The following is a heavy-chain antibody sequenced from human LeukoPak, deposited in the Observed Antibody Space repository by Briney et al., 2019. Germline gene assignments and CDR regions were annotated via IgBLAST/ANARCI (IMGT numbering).Heavy chain of an antibody. J-gene: IGHJ4*02. CDR2: IYHSGST. CDR1: GGSISSSNW. Sequence: SETLSLTCAVSGGSISSSNWWSWVRQPPGKGLEWIGEIYHSGSTNYNPSLKSRVTISVDKSKNQFPLKLGSVTAADTAVYYCARHADGNGDPRARYFDYWGQGTLVTVSS. D-gene: IGHD7-27*01. CDR3: ARHADGNGDPRARYFDY. V-gene: IGHV4-4*02.